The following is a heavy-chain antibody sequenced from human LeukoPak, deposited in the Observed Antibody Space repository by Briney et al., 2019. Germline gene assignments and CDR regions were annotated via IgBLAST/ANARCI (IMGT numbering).Heavy chain of an antibody. V-gene: IGHV1-69*05. J-gene: IGHJ4*02. CDR2: IIPIFGTA. CDR1: GGTFSSYA. Sequence: SVKVSCKASGGTFSSYAISWVRQAPGQGLEWMGRIIPIFGTANYAQKFQGRVTITTDESTSTAYMELSSLRSEDTAVYYCARDGSYDSSGYYYVFYFDYWGQGTLVTVSS. D-gene: IGHD3-22*01. CDR3: ARDGSYDSSGYYYVFYFDY.